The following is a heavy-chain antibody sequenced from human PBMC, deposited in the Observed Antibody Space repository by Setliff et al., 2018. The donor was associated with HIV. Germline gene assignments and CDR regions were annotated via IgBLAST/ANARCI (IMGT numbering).Heavy chain of an antibody. J-gene: IGHJ6*03. CDR3: TRGATYYMDV. CDR1: GYTFTNYA. CDR2: INAANANT. V-gene: IGHV1-3*03. Sequence: ASVKVSCKASGYTFTNYAIHWVRQAPGQRLEWMGWINAANANTKYSQEFQGRVTITRDTSASTAYMELSSLTSADMAVYYCTRGATYYMDVWGKGTTVTVSS.